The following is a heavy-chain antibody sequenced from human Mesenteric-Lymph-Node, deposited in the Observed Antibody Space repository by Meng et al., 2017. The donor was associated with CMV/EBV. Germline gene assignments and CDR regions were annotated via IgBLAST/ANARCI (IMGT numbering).Heavy chain of an antibody. Sequence: GGSLRLSCAASGFTFSSYSMNWVRQAPGKRLEWVSSISSSSSYIYYADSVKGRFTISRDNAKNSLYLQMNSLRAEDTAVYYCARRPSVGTYGMDVWGQGTTVTVSS. J-gene: IGHJ6*02. CDR3: ARRPSVGTYGMDV. D-gene: IGHD6-13*01. CDR2: ISSSSSYI. V-gene: IGHV3-21*01. CDR1: GFTFSSYS.